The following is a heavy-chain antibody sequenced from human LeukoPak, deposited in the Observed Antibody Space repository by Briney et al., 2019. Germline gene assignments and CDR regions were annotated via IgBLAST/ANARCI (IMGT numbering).Heavy chain of an antibody. D-gene: IGHD1-7*01. J-gene: IGHJ6*03. CDR2: INPNSGGT. V-gene: IGHV1-2*02. Sequence: ASVKVSCKASGYTFTGYYMHWVRQAPGQGLEWMGWINPNSGGTNYAQKFQGRVTMTRNTSISTAYMELSRLRSDDTAVYYCARMIDNWNYENYYYYMDVWGKGTTVTVSS. CDR3: ARMIDNWNYENYYYYMDV. CDR1: GYTFTGYY.